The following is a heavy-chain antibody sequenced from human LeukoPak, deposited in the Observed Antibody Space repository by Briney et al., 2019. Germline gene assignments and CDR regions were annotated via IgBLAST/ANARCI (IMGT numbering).Heavy chain of an antibody. D-gene: IGHD6-19*01. CDR2: IRYDGSNK. Sequence: GGSLRLSCAVSGFTFSSYGMHWVRQAPGKGLEWVAFIRYDGSNKYYADSVKGRFTISRDNSKNTLYVQMNSLRGDDTAVYYCAKSSSTGWYGGPFDYWGQGTLVTVS. CDR3: AKSSSTGWYGGPFDY. J-gene: IGHJ4*02. CDR1: GFTFSSYG. V-gene: IGHV3-30*02.